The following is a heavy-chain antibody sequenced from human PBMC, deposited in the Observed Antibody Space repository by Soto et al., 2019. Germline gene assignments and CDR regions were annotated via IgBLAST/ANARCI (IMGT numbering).Heavy chain of an antibody. Sequence: ESGGGLIQPGGSLRLSCAASGFTVSTKYMSWVRQAPGKGLEWVSVIYGGGSTYYADSVKGRFTISRDKSKNTVDLQMNSLRVEDTAVYYCVKGGYDSSGQNIPYYLGSWGQGTLVTVSS. V-gene: IGHV3-53*01. CDR2: IYGGGST. J-gene: IGHJ4*02. D-gene: IGHD3-22*01. CDR1: GFTVSTKY. CDR3: VKGGYDSSGQNIPYYLGS.